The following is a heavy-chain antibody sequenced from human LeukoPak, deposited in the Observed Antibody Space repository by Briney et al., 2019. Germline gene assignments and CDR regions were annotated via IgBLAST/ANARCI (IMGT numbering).Heavy chain of an antibody. CDR2: FYYSGNT. CDR3: ARHDLLAAAGTVIGMDV. J-gene: IGHJ6*02. Sequence: SETPSLTCTVSGGSISSSSYYWGWIRQPPGKGLEWIGTFYYSGNTYYNPSLKSRVTISVDTSKNQFSLRLSSVTAADMAVYYCARHDLLAAAGTVIGMDVWGQGTTVTVSS. D-gene: IGHD6-13*01. CDR1: GGSISSSSYY. V-gene: IGHV4-39*01.